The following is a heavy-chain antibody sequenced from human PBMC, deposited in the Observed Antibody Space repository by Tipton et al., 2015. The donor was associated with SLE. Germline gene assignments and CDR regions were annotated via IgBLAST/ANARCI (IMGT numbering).Heavy chain of an antibody. CDR1: GFTFSSYA. V-gene: IGHV3-64*02. CDR2: ISSNGGST. D-gene: IGHD3-16*01. Sequence: SLRLSCAASGFTFSSYAMHWVRQAPGKGLECVSAISSNGGSTYYADSVKGRFTISRDNSKNTLCLQMGSLRAEDMAVYYCARGLGVYNSYGMGVWGQGTTVTVSS. CDR3: ARGLGVYNSYGMGV. J-gene: IGHJ6*02.